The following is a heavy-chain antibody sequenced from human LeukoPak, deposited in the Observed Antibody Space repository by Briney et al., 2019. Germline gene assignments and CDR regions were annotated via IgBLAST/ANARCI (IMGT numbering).Heavy chain of an antibody. J-gene: IGHJ6*03. V-gene: IGHV4-59*01. D-gene: IGHD5-18*01. Sequence: PSETLSLTCFVSGASLSTYYWSWIRQPPGKGLEWIGYINYSGSTNYNPSLKSRVTISVDTSKNQFSLKLTSVTAADTAVYYCARTTEGGYTYGYFYYYYMDVWGKGTTVTISS. CDR1: GASLSTYY. CDR2: INYSGST. CDR3: ARTTEGGYTYGYFYYYYMDV.